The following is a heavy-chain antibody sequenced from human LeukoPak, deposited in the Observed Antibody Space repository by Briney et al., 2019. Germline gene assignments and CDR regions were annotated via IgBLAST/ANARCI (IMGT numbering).Heavy chain of an antibody. D-gene: IGHD1-26*01. V-gene: IGHV4-4*07. CDR3: ARDRLGATGHWRIDV. CDR2: IYNSGTT. Sequence: SETLSLTCTVSGGSFSSYYWTWIRQPAGKGLEWIGRIYNSGTTNYSPSLESRVTMSLDTSKNRFSLSLSTVTAADTAVYYCARDRLGATGHWRIDVWGRGTLVTVSS. CDR1: GGSFSSYY. J-gene: IGHJ2*01.